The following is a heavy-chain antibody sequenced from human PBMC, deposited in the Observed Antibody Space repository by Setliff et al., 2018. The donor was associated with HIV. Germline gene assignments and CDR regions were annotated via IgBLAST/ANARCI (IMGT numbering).Heavy chain of an antibody. V-gene: IGHV3-11*01. Sequence: GGSLRLSCAASGFSFSDYYMTWVRQAPGRGLEWVSYITSSGTTTLYGDSMRGRFTISRDDSKNTAFLQMNSLKTEDTAVYYCTPITGYYMDVWGKGTTVTVSS. CDR3: TPITGYYMDV. J-gene: IGHJ6*03. D-gene: IGHD1-20*01. CDR2: ITSSGTTT. CDR1: GFSFSDYY.